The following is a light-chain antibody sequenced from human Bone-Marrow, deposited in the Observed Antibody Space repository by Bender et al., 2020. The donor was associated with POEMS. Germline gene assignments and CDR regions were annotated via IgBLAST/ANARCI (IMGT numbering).Light chain of an antibody. V-gene: IGLV2-14*03. Sequence: QSALTQPASVSGSPGQSITIYCSGTSSDIGGYKYVSWYQHHPGQAPKLIIYDASNRPSGVSTRFSVSMSANTASRTISGLRAEDEADYFCSSFTGSSYIFGTGTKVTVL. CDR2: DAS. CDR1: SSDIGGYKY. CDR3: SSFTGSSYI. J-gene: IGLJ1*01.